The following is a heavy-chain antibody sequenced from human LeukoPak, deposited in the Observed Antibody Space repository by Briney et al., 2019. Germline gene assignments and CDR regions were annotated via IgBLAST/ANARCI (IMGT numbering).Heavy chain of an antibody. Sequence: SETLSLTCAVSGGSISSSNWWSWVRQPPGKGLEWIGEIYHSGSTNYNPSLKSRVTMSVDKSKNRFSLKLSSVTAADTAVYYCARNHPIRGAFDIWGQGTMVTVSS. J-gene: IGHJ3*02. CDR3: ARNHPIRGAFDI. CDR1: GGSISSSNW. D-gene: IGHD1-14*01. V-gene: IGHV4-4*02. CDR2: IYHSGST.